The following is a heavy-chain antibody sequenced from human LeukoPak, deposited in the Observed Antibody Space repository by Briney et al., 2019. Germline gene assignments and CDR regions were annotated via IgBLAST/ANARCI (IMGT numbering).Heavy chain of an antibody. CDR1: GFTFSSYE. Sequence: PGGSLRLSCAASGFTFSSYEMNWVRQAPGKGLEWVSYISSSGSTIYYADSVKGRFTISRDNAKNSLYLQMNSLRAEDTAVYYCARSSEMATIFDYWGQGTLVTVSS. J-gene: IGHJ4*02. CDR2: ISSSGSTI. CDR3: ARSSEMATIFDY. D-gene: IGHD5-24*01. V-gene: IGHV3-48*03.